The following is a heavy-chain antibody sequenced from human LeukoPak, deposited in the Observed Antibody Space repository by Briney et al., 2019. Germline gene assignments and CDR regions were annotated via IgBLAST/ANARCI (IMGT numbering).Heavy chain of an antibody. V-gene: IGHV1-46*01. CDR2: INPSGGST. CDR3: ARDQLRDVDPNDAFDI. Sequence: ASVKVSCKASGYTFTSYYMHWVRQAPGQGLEWMGIINPSGGSTSYAQKFQGRVTMTRDTSTSTVYMELSSLRSEDTAVYYCARDQLRDVDPNDAFDIWGQGTMVTVSS. CDR1: GYTFTSYY. D-gene: IGHD4-17*01. J-gene: IGHJ3*02.